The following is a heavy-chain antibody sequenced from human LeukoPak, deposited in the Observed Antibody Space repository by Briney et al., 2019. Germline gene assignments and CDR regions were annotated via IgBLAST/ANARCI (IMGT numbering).Heavy chain of an antibody. D-gene: IGHD6-13*01. CDR3: VRGQQLAPDY. Sequence: SETLSLTCAVYGGSFSGYYWSWIRQPPGKGLEWIGEINHSGSTYYNPSLKSRVTISVDRSKNQFSLKLSSVTAADTAVYYCVRGQQLAPDYWGQGTLVTVSS. J-gene: IGHJ4*02. CDR1: GGSFSGYY. CDR2: INHSGST. V-gene: IGHV4-34*01.